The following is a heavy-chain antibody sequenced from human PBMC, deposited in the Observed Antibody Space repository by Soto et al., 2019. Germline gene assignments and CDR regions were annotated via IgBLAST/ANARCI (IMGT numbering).Heavy chain of an antibody. V-gene: IGHV3-30-3*01. J-gene: IGHJ4*02. Sequence: PGGSLRLSCEASGFAIRNNAIHWVRQTPGKGLQWVAVISFEGSHKYYADSVKGRFTVSRDNPKNTVSLQMDSLTVEDSALYYCVRAAGIAAAGSSQGVLWGQGXLVTVYS. D-gene: IGHD6-13*01. CDR3: VRAAGIAAAGSSQGVL. CDR1: GFAIRNNA. CDR2: ISFEGSHK.